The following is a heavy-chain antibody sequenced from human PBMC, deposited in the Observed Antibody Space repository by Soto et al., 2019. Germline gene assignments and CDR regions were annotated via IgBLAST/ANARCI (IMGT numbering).Heavy chain of an antibody. CDR1: GYSISSGNY. CDR3: RSSTSCYDESCVDV. CDR2: LYHIGST. Sequence: SETLSLTCAFSGYSISSGNYWAWIRQPPVRGLEWIGSLYHIGSTHYNMSLKSRVTISVDTSKNHFSLELSSVTAADTAIYYCRSSTSCYDESCVDVWGQGTMVTVSS. D-gene: IGHD2-2*01. J-gene: IGHJ6*02. V-gene: IGHV4-38-2*01.